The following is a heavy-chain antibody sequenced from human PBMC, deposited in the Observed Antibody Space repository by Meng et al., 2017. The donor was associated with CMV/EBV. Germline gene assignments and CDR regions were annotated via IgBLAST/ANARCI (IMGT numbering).Heavy chain of an antibody. CDR1: GYTFTGYY. CDR2: INPNSGGT. Sequence: QVQLVQSGDEVKKPGASGKVSCKASGYTFTGYYMHWVRQAPGQGLEWMGWINPNSGGTNYAQKFQGRVTMTRDTSISTAYMELSRLRSDDTAVYYCATYIGNYINWYFDLWGRGTLVTVSS. V-gene: IGHV1-2*02. CDR3: ATYIGNYINWYFDL. J-gene: IGHJ2*01. D-gene: IGHD1-7*01.